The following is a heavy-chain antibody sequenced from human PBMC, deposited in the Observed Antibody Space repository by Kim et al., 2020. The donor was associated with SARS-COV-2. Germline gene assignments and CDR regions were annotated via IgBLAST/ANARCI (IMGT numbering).Heavy chain of an antibody. D-gene: IGHD3-10*01. CDR1: GGSVSSGSYY. CDR2: IYYSGST. CDR3: ARVGYGSGSYQIDY. J-gene: IGHJ4*02. V-gene: IGHV4-61*01. Sequence: SETLSLTCTVSGGSVSSGSYYWSWIRQPPGKGLEWIGYIYYSGSTNYNPSLKSRVTISVDTSKNQFSLKLSSVTAADTAVYYCARVGYGSGSYQIDYWGQGTLVTVSS.